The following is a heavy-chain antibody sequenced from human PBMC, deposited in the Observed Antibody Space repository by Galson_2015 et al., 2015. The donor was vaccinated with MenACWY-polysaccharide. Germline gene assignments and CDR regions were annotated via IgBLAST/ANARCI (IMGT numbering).Heavy chain of an antibody. V-gene: IGHV3-43*01. J-gene: IGHJ4*02. CDR3: ARDNSGDYYDRSGYLDF. D-gene: IGHD3-22*01. Sequence: SLRLSCAASGFTFDDHTMHWVRQAPGKGLRWVSLISWDGSTAYYADAVQGRFTISRDNGKNSLYLQMSSLRNEDTAFYFCARDNSGDYYDRSGYLDFWGQGTLVIVSS. CDR1: GFTFDDHT. CDR2: ISWDGSTA.